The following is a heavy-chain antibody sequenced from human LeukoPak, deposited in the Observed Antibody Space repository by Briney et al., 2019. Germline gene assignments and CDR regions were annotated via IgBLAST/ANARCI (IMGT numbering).Heavy chain of an antibody. Sequence: PSETLSLTCAVYGRSFSGNYWTWLRQTPGKGLEWIGEINHSGITDYNPSLRSRVTISVDTSKNQFSQKLRCVTAADTAVYYCARGRRKPDFWSGLKTFDPWGQGTLVTVSS. CDR1: GRSFSGNY. CDR2: INHSGIT. V-gene: IGHV4-34*01. CDR3: ARGRRKPDFWSGLKTFDP. J-gene: IGHJ5*02. D-gene: IGHD3-3*01.